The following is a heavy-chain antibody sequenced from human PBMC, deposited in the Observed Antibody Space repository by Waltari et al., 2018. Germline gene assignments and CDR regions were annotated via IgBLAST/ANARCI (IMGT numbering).Heavy chain of an antibody. D-gene: IGHD2-2*01. V-gene: IGHV1-69*12. J-gene: IGHJ5*02. Sequence: QVQLVQSGAEVKKPGSSVKVSCKASGGTFSSYAISWVRQAPGQGLEWVGGIIPIFGTANYAQKFQGRVTSTADESTSTAYMELSSLRSEDTAVYYCARERLGYCSSTSCERGWFDPWGQGTLVTVSS. CDR3: ARERLGYCSSTSCERGWFDP. CDR2: IIPIFGTA. CDR1: GGTFSSYA.